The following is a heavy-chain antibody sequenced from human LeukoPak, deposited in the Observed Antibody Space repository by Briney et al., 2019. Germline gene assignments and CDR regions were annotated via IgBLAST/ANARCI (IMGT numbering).Heavy chain of an antibody. Sequence: QTGGSLRLSCAASGFTVSSSYMSWVRQAPGKGLEWVSVIYSGGSTYYADSVKGRFTISRDNSKNTLYLQMNSLRAEDTAVYYCATDSNQPRDYYYGMDVWGQGTTVTVSS. CDR1: GFTVSSSY. D-gene: IGHD3-22*01. V-gene: IGHV3-66*01. J-gene: IGHJ6*02. CDR2: IYSGGST. CDR3: ATDSNQPRDYYYGMDV.